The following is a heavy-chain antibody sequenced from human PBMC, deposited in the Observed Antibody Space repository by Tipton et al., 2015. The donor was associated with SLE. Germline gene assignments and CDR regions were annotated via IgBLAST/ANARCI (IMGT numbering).Heavy chain of an antibody. CDR2: IYHSGST. CDR1: GYSISSGYY. V-gene: IGHV4-38-2*01. D-gene: IGHD4-17*01. J-gene: IGHJ4*02. Sequence: LRLSCAVSGYSISSGYYWGWIRQPPGKGLEWIGSIYHSGSTYYNPSLESRVTISVDTSKNQFSRKLSSVTAADTAVYYCARVGVEDYGDYPGGEGDYWGQGTLVTVSS. CDR3: ARVGVEDYGDYPGGEGDY.